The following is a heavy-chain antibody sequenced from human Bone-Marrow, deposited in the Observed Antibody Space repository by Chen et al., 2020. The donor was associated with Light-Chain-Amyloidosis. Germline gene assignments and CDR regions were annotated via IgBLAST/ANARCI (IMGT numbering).Heavy chain of an antibody. CDR1: GYTFPNYW. D-gene: IGHD5-12*01. V-gene: IGHV5-51*01. Sequence: EVQLEQSGPEVKKPGKSLKISCKGSGYTFPNYWIGWVRQMPGKGLEWMGVIYPDDSDARYSPSFEGQVTISADKSITTAYLQWRSLKASDTAMYYCARRRDGYNFYYWGQGTLVTVSS. J-gene: IGHJ4*02. CDR2: IYPDDSDA. CDR3: ARRRDGYNFYY.